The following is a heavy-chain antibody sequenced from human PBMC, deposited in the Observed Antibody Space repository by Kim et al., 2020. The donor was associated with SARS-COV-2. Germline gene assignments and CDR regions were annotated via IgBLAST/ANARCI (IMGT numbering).Heavy chain of an antibody. CDR1: GFTFSSYA. CDR3: ARDRGDGYKDREYSFDY. Sequence: GGSLRLSCAASGFTFSSYAMHWVRQAPGKGLEWVAVISYDGSNKYYADSVKGRFTISSDNSKNTLYLQMNSLRAEDTAVYYCARDRGDGYKDREYSFDYWGQGTLVTVSS. D-gene: IGHD3-10*01. J-gene: IGHJ4*02. CDR2: ISYDGSNK. V-gene: IGHV3-30*04.